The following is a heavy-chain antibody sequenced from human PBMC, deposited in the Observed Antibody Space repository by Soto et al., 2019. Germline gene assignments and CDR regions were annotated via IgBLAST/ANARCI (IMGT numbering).Heavy chain of an antibody. D-gene: IGHD3-3*01. J-gene: IGHJ6*02. CDR1: GDSVSSNSAA. Sequence: PSQTLSLTCAISGDSVSSNSAAWNWIRQSPSRGLEWLGRTYYRSKWYNDYAVSLKSRITINPDTSKNQFSLQLNSVTPEDAAVYYCARASLRLRFLEWLRDYGMDVRGQGTTVTVSS. CDR2: TYYRSKWYN. CDR3: ARASLRLRFLEWLRDYGMDV. V-gene: IGHV6-1*01.